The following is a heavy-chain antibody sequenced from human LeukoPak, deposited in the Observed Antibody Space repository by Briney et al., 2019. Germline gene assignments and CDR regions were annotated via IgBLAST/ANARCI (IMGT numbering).Heavy chain of an antibody. D-gene: IGHD2-15*01. Sequence: SVKVSCKASGGTFSSYAISWVRQAPGQGLEWMGRIIPILGIANYAQKFQGRVTITADKSTSTAYMELSSLRSEDTAVYYCARVGRGPGTPWYYYYMDVWGKGTTVTVSS. CDR1: GGTFSSYA. CDR2: IIPILGIA. V-gene: IGHV1-69*04. CDR3: ARVGRGPGTPWYYYYMDV. J-gene: IGHJ6*03.